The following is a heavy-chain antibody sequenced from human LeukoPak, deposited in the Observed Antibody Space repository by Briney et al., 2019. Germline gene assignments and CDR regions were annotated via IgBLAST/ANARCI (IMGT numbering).Heavy chain of an antibody. CDR3: ARGGGSSWYPNWFDP. J-gene: IGHJ5*02. CDR1: GGSFSGYY. CDR2: INHSGST. V-gene: IGHV4-34*01. Sequence: WETLSLTCAVYGGSFSGYYWSWIRQPPGKGLEWIGEINHSGSTNYNPSLKSRVTISVDTSKNQFSLKLSSVTAADTAVYYCARGGGSSWYPNWFDPWGQGTLVTVSS. D-gene: IGHD6-13*01.